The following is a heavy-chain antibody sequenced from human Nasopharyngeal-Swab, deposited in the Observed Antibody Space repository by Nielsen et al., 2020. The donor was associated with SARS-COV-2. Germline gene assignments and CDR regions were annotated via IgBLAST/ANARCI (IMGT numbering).Heavy chain of an antibody. V-gene: IGHV3-15*07. CDR3: TTRAIASTAIWRNAFDI. D-gene: IGHD2-21*02. CDR1: GFTFNNAW. CDR2: IKSETDGGTT. Sequence: GESLKISCAASGFTFNNAWMNWVRQAPGKGLEWVGRIKSETDGGTTDYAAPVKGRFTVSRDDSKNTLYLQMDSPKTEDTAVYYCTTRAIASTAIWRNAFDIWGQGTMVTVSS. J-gene: IGHJ3*02.